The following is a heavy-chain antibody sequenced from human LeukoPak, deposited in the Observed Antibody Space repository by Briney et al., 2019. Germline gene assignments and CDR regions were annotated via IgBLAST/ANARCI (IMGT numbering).Heavy chain of an antibody. V-gene: IGHV1-2*02. CDR3: ARGREPHCSGGSCYYLLGPYYYYYMDV. D-gene: IGHD2-15*01. CDR2: INPNSGDT. J-gene: IGHJ6*03. Sequence: ASVKVSCKASGYTFTGYYMHWVRQAPGQGLEWMGWINPNSGDTNYAQKFQGRVTMTRNTSISTAYMELSSLRSEDTAVYYCARGREPHCSGGSCYYLLGPYYYYYMDVWGKGTTVTISS. CDR1: GYTFTGYY.